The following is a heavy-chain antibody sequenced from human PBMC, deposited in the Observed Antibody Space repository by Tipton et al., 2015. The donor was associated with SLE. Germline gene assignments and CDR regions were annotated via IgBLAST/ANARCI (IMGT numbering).Heavy chain of an antibody. J-gene: IGHJ4*02. CDR1: GFTFSSYA. Sequence: GSLRLSCAASGFTFSSYAMSWVRQAPGKGLEWVSVIYSGGSTYYADSVKGRFTISRDNSKNTLYLQMNSLRAEDTAVYYCAKSGGSGSYFLFGDYWGQGTLVTVSS. CDR3: AKSGGSGSYFLFGDY. V-gene: IGHV3-23*03. D-gene: IGHD3-10*01. CDR2: IYSGGST.